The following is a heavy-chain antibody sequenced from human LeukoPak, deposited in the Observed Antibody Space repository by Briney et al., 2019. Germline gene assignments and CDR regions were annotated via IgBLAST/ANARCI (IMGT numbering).Heavy chain of an antibody. CDR2: IYYSGST. J-gene: IGHJ3*02. V-gene: IGHV4-59*01. Sequence: SETLSLTCTVSGGSISSYYWSWIRQPPGNGLEWIGYIYYSGSTNYNPSLKSRVTISVDTSKNQFSLKLSSVTAADTAVYYCARALVHSRSWDNAFDIWGQGTMVTVSS. CDR1: GGSISSYY. D-gene: IGHD6-13*01. CDR3: ARALVHSRSWDNAFDI.